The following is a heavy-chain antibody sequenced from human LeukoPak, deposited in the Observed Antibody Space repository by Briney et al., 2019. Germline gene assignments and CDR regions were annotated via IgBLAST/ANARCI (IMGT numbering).Heavy chain of an antibody. CDR3: ARQARYCSGGTCFDS. J-gene: IGHJ4*02. Sequence: SETLSLTCTVSGGSISSYHWSWIRQTPGKGLEWIGHIYSSGSTNYIPSLKSRVTISVDTSKNQFSLKLSSVTAADTAVYFCARQARYCSGGTCFDSWGQGTLVADSS. V-gene: IGHV4-59*08. CDR1: GGSISSYH. CDR2: IYSSGST. D-gene: IGHD2-8*02.